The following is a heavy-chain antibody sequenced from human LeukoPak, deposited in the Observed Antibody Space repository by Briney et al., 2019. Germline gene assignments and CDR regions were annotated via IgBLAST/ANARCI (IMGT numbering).Heavy chain of an antibody. CDR1: GFTFSSYA. CDR2: ISGSGGST. V-gene: IGHV3-23*01. J-gene: IGHJ4*02. Sequence: GGSLRLSCAASGFTFSSYAMGWVRQAPGKGLEWVSAISGSGGSTYYADSVKGRFTISRDNSKNTLYLQMNSLRAEDTAVYYCTRDGGGYEWWEYYFDYWGQGTLVTVSS. D-gene: IGHD5-12*01. CDR3: TRDGGGYEWWEYYFDY.